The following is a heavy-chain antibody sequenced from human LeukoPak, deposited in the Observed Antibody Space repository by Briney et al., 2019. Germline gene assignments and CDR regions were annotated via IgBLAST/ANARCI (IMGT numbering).Heavy chain of an antibody. D-gene: IGHD2-8*02. CDR3: ARGGVRHY. CDR1: GFTFNNYG. CDR2: INWNGGST. Sequence: PGGSLRLSCAASGFTFNNYGMSWVRQAPGKGLEWVSGINWNGGSTGYADSVKGRFTISRDNSENTVFLQMYSLRAEDTAMYCCARGGVRHYWGQGTLVTVSS. J-gene: IGHJ4*02. V-gene: IGHV3-20*04.